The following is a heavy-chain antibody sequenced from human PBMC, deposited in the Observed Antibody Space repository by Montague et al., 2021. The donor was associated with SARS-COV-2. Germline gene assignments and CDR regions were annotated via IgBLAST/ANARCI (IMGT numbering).Heavy chain of an antibody. V-gene: IGHV3-30*04. J-gene: IGHJ4*02. D-gene: IGHD3-16*02. CDR3: ARDNYDYVCGSYRYIY. CDR2: ISYNGSNK. CDR1: GFTFSSYA. Sequence: SLRLSCAASGFTFSSYAMHWVRQAPGKGLEWVAVISYNGSNKYYXDSVKGRFTISRDNSKNTLYLQMNNLRAEDTAVYYCARDNYDYVCGSYRYIYWGQGTLVTVSS.